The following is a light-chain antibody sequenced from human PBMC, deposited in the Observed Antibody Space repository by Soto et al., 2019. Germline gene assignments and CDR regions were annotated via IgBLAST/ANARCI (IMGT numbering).Light chain of an antibody. CDR2: DAS. J-gene: IGKJ4*01. CDR1: QSVATF. Sequence: EIVLTQSPVSLSLSPGERATLSCRASQSVATFLAWYQQKPGQAPRLLIFDASTRAPGIPDRFNGSGSGKAFTLTFTSLEPEDFAVYYCQQRTNWPLTFGGGNKVEV. CDR3: QQRTNWPLT. V-gene: IGKV3-11*01.